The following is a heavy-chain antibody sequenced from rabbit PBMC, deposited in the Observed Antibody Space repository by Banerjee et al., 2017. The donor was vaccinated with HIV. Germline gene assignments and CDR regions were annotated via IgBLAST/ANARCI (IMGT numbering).Heavy chain of an antibody. Sequence: QSLEESGGDLVKPGASLTLTCTASGFSFSSSYWICWVRQAPGKGLEWIACIYGGSSGNTVYASWAKGRFTISKASWTTVTLQMTSLTAADTATHFCARDLAGVIGWNFGLWGQGTLVTVS. J-gene: IGHJ3*01. CDR3: ARDLAGVIGWNFGL. D-gene: IGHD4-1*01. CDR2: IYGGSSGNT. V-gene: IGHV1S40*01. CDR1: GFSFSSSYW.